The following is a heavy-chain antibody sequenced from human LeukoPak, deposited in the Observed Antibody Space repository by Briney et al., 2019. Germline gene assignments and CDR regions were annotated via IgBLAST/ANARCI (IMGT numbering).Heavy chain of an antibody. V-gene: IGHV3-21*01. CDR2: ISSTSNYI. CDR3: VRISPIAAANTPWYFDL. Sequence: PGGSLRLSCAASGFTVSSNYMSWVRQAPGKGLEWVSCISSTSNYIFYADSVGGRFTISRDNAENSLYLQMNSLRVEDTAVYYCVRISPIAAANTPWYFDLWGRGTLVTVSS. CDR1: GFTVSSNY. J-gene: IGHJ2*01. D-gene: IGHD6-13*01.